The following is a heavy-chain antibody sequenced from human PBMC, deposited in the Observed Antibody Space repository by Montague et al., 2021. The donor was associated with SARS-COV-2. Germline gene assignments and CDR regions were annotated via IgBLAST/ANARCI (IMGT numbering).Heavy chain of an antibody. CDR2: IYTSGST. CDR3: ANENGEGIATNGFDP. D-gene: IGHD6-13*01. J-gene: IGHJ5*02. Sequence: TLSLTCTVSGGSISSGSYYWSWIRQPAGKGLEWIGCIYTSGSTNYNPSLKSRVTISVDTSKNQFSLKLSSVTAADTAVYYCANENGEGIATNGFDPWGQGTLVTVSS. V-gene: IGHV4-61*02. CDR1: GGSISSGSYY.